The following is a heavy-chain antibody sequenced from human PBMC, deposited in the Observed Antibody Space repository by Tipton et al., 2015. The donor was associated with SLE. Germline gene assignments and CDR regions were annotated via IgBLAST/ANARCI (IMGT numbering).Heavy chain of an antibody. V-gene: IGHV4-59*01. Sequence: TLSLTCTVSGGSISSYYWSWIRQPPGKGLEWIGYIYYSGSTNYNPSLKSRVTISVDTSKNQFSLKLSSVTAGATAVYYCARVRGRGYFQHWGQGPLVTVSS. CDR3: ARVRGRGYFQH. D-gene: IGHD3-10*01. CDR1: GGSISSYY. CDR2: IYYSGST. J-gene: IGHJ1*01.